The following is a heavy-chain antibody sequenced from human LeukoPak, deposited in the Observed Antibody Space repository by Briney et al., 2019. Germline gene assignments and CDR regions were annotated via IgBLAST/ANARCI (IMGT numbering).Heavy chain of an antibody. V-gene: IGHV3-48*01. Sequence: PGGSLRLSCAASGFTFSSYSMNWVRQAPGKGLEWVSYISSSSSTIYYADSVKGRFTISRDNAKNSLYLQMNSLRAEDTAVYYCARVRLTDGAPHAFDIWGQGTMVTVSS. CDR2: ISSSSSTI. CDR3: ARVRLTDGAPHAFDI. CDR1: GFTFSSYS. J-gene: IGHJ3*02. D-gene: IGHD4/OR15-4a*01.